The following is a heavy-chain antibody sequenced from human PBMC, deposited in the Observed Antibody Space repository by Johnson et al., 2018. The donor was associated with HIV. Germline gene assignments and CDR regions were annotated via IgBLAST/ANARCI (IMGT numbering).Heavy chain of an antibody. CDR2: ISYDGSNK. CDR3: ARDKVDDAFDI. CDR1: GFTFSSYA. Sequence: QVQLVESGEGVVQPGRSLRLSCAASGFTFSSYAMHWVRQAPGKGLEWVAVISYDGSNKYYADSVKGRFTISRDNSKNTLYLQMNSLRAEDTVVYYCARDKVDDAFDIWGQGTMVTVSS. V-gene: IGHV3-30-3*01. J-gene: IGHJ3*02. D-gene: IGHD1-26*01.